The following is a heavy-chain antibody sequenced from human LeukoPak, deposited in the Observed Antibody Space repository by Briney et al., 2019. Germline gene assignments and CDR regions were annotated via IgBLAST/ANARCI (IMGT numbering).Heavy chain of an antibody. Sequence: SETLSLTCTVSGGSISSGGYYWSWIRQHPGKGLEWIGYIYYSGSTYYNPSLKSRVTISVDTSKNQFSLKLSSVTAADTAVYYCARGTPYYYGSGSWYGYYGMDVWGQGTTVTVSS. V-gene: IGHV4-31*03. CDR3: ARGTPYYYGSGSWYGYYGMDV. J-gene: IGHJ6*02. CDR1: GGSISSGGYY. D-gene: IGHD3-10*01. CDR2: IYYSGST.